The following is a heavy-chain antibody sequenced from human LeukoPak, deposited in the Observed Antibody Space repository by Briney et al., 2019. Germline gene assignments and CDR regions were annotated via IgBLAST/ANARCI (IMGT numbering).Heavy chain of an antibody. Sequence: PSETLSLTCTVSGYSISSGYYWGWIRQPPGKGLEWIGGIYHSGNTYYNPSLGSRVTMSVDTPKNQFSLKLSSVTAADTAVYYCARRATSGSPYYLDYWGQGTLVTVSS. J-gene: IGHJ4*02. D-gene: IGHD3-10*01. V-gene: IGHV4-38-2*02. CDR3: ARRATSGSPYYLDY. CDR2: IYHSGNT. CDR1: GYSISSGYY.